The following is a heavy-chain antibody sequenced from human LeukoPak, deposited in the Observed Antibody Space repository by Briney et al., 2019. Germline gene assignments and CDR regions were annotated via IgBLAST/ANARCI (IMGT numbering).Heavy chain of an antibody. J-gene: IGHJ4*02. CDR2: IRYDGSNQ. V-gene: IGHV3-30*02. CDR1: GFTFSSHG. CDR3: AKVEGASKASVY. D-gene: IGHD1-1*01. Sequence: GGSLRLSCAASGFTFSSHGMHWVRQALGKGLEWVAFIRYDGSNQYYTDSVKGRFTISRDNSKNTLYLQMNSLRAEDTAVYYCAKVEGASKASVYWGQGALVTVSS.